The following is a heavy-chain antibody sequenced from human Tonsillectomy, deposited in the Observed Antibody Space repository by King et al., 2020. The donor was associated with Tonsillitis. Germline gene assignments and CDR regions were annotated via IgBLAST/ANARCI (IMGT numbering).Heavy chain of an antibody. D-gene: IGHD6-19*01. Sequence: VQLVESGGGLVKPGGSLRLSCAASGFTFSKAWMNWVRQAPGKGLEWGGRIKSKTDGGTTDYAAPVKGRFTISRDDSKNTLYLQMNSLKTEDTAVYYCSTQIAVAKNWGQGTLVTVSS. CDR3: STQIAVAKN. V-gene: IGHV3-15*07. CDR2: IKSKTDGGTT. CDR1: GFTFSKAW. J-gene: IGHJ4*02.